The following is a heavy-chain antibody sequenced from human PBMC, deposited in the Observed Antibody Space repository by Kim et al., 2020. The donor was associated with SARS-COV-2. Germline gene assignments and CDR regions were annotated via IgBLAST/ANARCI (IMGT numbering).Heavy chain of an antibody. CDR3: ARGGSSWVVLAMDV. D-gene: IGHD6-13*01. CDR2: INPNSGGT. Sequence: ASVKVSCKASGYTFTGYYMHWVRQAPGQGLEWMGWINPNSGGTNYAQKFQGWVTMTRDTSISTAYMELSRLRSDDTAVYYCARGGSSWVVLAMDVWGQGTTVTVSS. CDR1: GYTFTGYY. J-gene: IGHJ6*02. V-gene: IGHV1-2*04.